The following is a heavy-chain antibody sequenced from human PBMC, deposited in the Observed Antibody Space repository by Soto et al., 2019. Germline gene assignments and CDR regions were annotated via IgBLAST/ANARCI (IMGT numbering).Heavy chain of an antibody. CDR1: SRTFSGYA. CDR2: IIPIFGTA. J-gene: IGHJ5*02. V-gene: IGHV1-69*13. Sequence: ASVHVSCKASSRTFSGYAISWVRQAPGQGLEWMGGIIPIFGTANYAQKFQGRVTITADESTSTAYMELSSLRSEDTAVYYCARINYYDSSGSNPWGQGTLVTVSS. CDR3: ARINYYDSSGSNP. D-gene: IGHD3-22*01.